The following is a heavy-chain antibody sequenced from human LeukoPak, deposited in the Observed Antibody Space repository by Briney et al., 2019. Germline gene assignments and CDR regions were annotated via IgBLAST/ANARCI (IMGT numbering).Heavy chain of an antibody. CDR3: ARFSRWLPFEF. Sequence: SETLSLTCPVSGGSIRSYYWSWIRQPPGKGLEWIGYIYYSGTTNYNPSLKSRVTMSIDTSKKQFSLKLSSVTAADTAVYYCARFSRWLPFEFWGQGTLVTVSS. D-gene: IGHD5-12*01. CDR2: IYYSGTT. J-gene: IGHJ4*02. CDR1: GGSIRSYY. V-gene: IGHV4-59*01.